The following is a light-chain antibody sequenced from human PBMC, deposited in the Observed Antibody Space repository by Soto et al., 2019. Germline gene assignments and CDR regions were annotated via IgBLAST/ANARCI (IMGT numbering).Light chain of an antibody. CDR1: QGVRND. CDR3: LQDYNYPYT. CDR2: AAS. J-gene: IGKJ2*01. V-gene: IGKV1-6*01. Sequence: AIQMTQSPSSLSASVGDRVTITCRASQGVRNDLGWYQQKPGKAPKLLIYAASSLQSGVPSRFSGSGSGTDFTLTISSLQPEDFAVYYCLQDYNYPYTFGQGTKLEIK.